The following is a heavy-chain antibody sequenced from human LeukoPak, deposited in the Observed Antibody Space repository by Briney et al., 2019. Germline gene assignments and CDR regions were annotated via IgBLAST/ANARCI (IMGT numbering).Heavy chain of an antibody. D-gene: IGHD1-26*01. CDR3: ARVSRGSYSSSWFDP. CDR2: IDTSGST. V-gene: IGHV4-4*07. Sequence: PSETLALTCAGSGGSFSGYYCIWIRQPAGKGLEGIGRIDTSGSTNYNPPPKTRVTMSVDTSKNQFSLKLSSVTAADTAVYYCARVSRGSYSSSWFDPWGQGTLVTVSS. J-gene: IGHJ5*02. CDR1: GGSFSGYY.